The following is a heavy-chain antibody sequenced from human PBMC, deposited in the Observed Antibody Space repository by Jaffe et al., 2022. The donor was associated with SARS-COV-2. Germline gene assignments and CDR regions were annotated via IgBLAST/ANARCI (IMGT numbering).Heavy chain of an antibody. CDR3: TTDPNSYGGNPAPPDP. J-gene: IGHJ5*02. CDR2: IKSKTDGGTT. D-gene: IGHD4-17*01. V-gene: IGHV3-15*01. CDR1: GFTFSNAW. Sequence: EVQLVESGGGLVKPGGSLRLSCAASGFTFSNAWMSWVRQAPGKGLEWVGRIKSKTDGGTTDYAAPVKGRFTISRDDSKNTLYLQMNSLKTEDTAVYYCTTDPNSYGGNPAPPDPWGQGTLVTVSS.